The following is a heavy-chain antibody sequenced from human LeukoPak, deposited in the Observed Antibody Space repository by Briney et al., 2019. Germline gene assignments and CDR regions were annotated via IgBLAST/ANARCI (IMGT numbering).Heavy chain of an antibody. CDR3: AREGVDTAMDY. V-gene: IGHV1-69*13. CDR1: GGTFSSYA. CDR2: IIPIFGTA. J-gene: IGHJ4*02. D-gene: IGHD5-18*01. Sequence: GASVKVSCRASGGTFSSYAISWVRQAPGQGLEWMGGIIPIFGTANYAQKFQGRVTITADESTSTAYMELSRLRSDDTAVYYCAREGVDTAMDYWGQGTLVTVSS.